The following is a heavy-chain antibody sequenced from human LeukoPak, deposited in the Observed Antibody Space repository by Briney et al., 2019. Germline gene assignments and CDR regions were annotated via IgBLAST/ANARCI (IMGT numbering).Heavy chain of an antibody. V-gene: IGHV4-38-2*02. Sequence: WIGSIYHSGITYYNPSLKSRVTISVDTSKNQFSLKLSSVTAADTAVYYCARAALGYYYMDVWGKGTTVTVSS. D-gene: IGHD3-16*01. CDR2: IYHSGIT. CDR3: ARAALGYYYMDV. J-gene: IGHJ6*03.